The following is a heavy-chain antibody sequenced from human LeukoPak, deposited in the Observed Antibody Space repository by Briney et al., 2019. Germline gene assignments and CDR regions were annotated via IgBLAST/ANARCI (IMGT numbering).Heavy chain of an antibody. CDR2: ISTSGSTI. J-gene: IGHJ6*03. Sequence: GGSLRLSCAASGFTFSDYFMSWVRQAPGKGLEWLSYISTSGSTIYYADSVKGRFTISRDNAKNSLYLQMSSLRAEDTAVYYCARCAGTPQYYYYYYCMDVWGKGTTVTVSS. D-gene: IGHD1/OR15-1a*01. CDR3: ARCAGTPQYYYYYYCMDV. V-gene: IGHV3-11*04. CDR1: GFTFSDYF.